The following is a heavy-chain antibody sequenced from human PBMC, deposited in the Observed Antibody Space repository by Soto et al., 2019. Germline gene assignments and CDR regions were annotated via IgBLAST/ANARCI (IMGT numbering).Heavy chain of an antibody. V-gene: IGHV4-31*03. CDR3: AREATVTTNGMDV. J-gene: IGHJ6*02. Sequence: QVQLQESGPGLVKPSQTLSLTCTVSGGSISSGGYYWSWIRQHPGKGLEWIGYIYYSGSTYYNLSLKSRVTISVDTSKNQFSLKLSSVTAADTAVYYCAREATVTTNGMDVWGQGTTVTVSS. CDR2: IYYSGST. CDR1: GGSISSGGYY. D-gene: IGHD4-17*01.